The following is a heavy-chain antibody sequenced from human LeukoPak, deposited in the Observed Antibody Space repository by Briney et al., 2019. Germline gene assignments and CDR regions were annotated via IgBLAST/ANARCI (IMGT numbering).Heavy chain of an antibody. D-gene: IGHD3-10*01. CDR1: GFTFSSGA. J-gene: IGHJ6*02. V-gene: IGHV3-23*01. CDR3: AKESPGYGSGTSYFYYYSMDV. Sequence: GGSLRLSCAVSGFTFSSGAMSWVRQAPGKGLEWVSTITGSVGSAYYADSVKGRFTISRDNSKNTLYLQMNSLRAEDTAVYYCAKESPGYGSGTSYFYYYSMDVWGQGTTVTVSS. CDR2: ITGSVGSA.